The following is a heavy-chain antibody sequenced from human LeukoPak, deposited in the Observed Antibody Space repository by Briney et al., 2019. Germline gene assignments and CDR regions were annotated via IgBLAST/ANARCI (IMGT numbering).Heavy chain of an antibody. CDR2: ISYDGSNK. CDR3: ARDEWELIDY. J-gene: IGHJ4*02. V-gene: IGHV3-30-3*01. CDR1: GFSFSSYA. Sequence: GGSLRLSCAASGFSFSSYAMHWVRQAPGKGLEWVTVISYDGSNKYYADSVKGRFTISRDNSENTLYVQMNSLRAEDTAVYYCARDEWELIDYWGQGTLVTVSS. D-gene: IGHD1-26*01.